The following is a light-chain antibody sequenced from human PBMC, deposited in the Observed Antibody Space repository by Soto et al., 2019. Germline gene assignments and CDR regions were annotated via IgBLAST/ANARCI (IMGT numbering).Light chain of an antibody. J-gene: IGKJ1*01. Sequence: DIQMTQSPSTLSASVVDRVTITCRASQSIRNWLAWYQQKPGKAPKLLIYDASSLESGVPSRFSGSGSGTEFTLTISSLQPDDFATYYCQQYNSYWTFGQGTKVDIK. CDR1: QSIRNW. CDR2: DAS. V-gene: IGKV1-5*01. CDR3: QQYNSYWT.